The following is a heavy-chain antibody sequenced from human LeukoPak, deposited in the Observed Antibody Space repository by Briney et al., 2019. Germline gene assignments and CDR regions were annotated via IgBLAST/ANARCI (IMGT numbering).Heavy chain of an antibody. CDR1: GFTSSSYE. CDR2: ISSSGSTI. Sequence: GGSPRLSCAASGFTSSSYEMNWVRQAPGKGLEWVSYISSSGSTIYYADSVKGRFTISRDNAKNSLYLQMNSLRAEDTAVYYCARDYDSSGYYGPYFDYWGQGTLVTVSS. J-gene: IGHJ4*02. CDR3: ARDYDSSGYYGPYFDY. V-gene: IGHV3-48*03. D-gene: IGHD3-22*01.